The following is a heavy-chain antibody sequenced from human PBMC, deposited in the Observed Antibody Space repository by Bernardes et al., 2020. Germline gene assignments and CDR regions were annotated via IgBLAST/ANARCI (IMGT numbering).Heavy chain of an antibody. V-gene: IGHV3-74*01. J-gene: IGHJ4*02. D-gene: IGHD3-3*01. CDR1: GFTFRNYW. Sequence: GGSLRLSCAASGFTFRNYWMHWVRQVPGKGLVWVSRIHSDGRTTTHADSVKGRFTISRDNAKNTLYLQMNSLRAEDTAVYYCVREQVDFWSGYEMALDYWGQGTLVTVSS. CDR2: IHSDGRTT. CDR3: VREQVDFWSGYEMALDY.